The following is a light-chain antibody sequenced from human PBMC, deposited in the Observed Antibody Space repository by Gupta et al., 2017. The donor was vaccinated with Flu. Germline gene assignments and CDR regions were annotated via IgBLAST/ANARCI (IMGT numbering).Light chain of an antibody. Sequence: VLTQSPGTLSLSPGERATLSCRASQSVISNYLAWYQQRPGQAPRLLISGISSRATGMPDRVSGSGSGTDFTLTISRLEPEDFAVDYCQQYGSSPVTFGGGTKVEIK. CDR1: QSVISNY. V-gene: IGKV3-20*01. CDR3: QQYGSSPVT. CDR2: GIS. J-gene: IGKJ4*01.